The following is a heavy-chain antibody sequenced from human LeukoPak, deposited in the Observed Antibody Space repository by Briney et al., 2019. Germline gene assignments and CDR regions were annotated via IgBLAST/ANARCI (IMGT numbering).Heavy chain of an antibody. CDR1: GFTFSDYY. J-gene: IGHJ4*02. CDR3: ARGLASWIQLWSASDY. D-gene: IGHD5-18*01. CDR2: ISSSGSTI. V-gene: IGHV3-11*01. Sequence: GGSLRLSCAASGFTFSDYYMSWIRQAPGKGLERVSYISSSGSTIYYADSLKGRFTISRDNAKNSLYLQMNSLRAEDTAVYYCARGLASWIQLWSASDYWGQGTLVTVSS.